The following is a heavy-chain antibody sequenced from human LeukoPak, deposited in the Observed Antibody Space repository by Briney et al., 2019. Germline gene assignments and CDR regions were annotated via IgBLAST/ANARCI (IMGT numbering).Heavy chain of an antibody. J-gene: IGHJ5*02. CDR3: ARDVQGRILTGGLHEGFDP. D-gene: IGHD3-9*01. V-gene: IGHV1-8*01. Sequence: GASVKVSCKASGYTFTSYDINWVRQATGQGLEWMGWMNPNSGNTGYAQKFQGRVTMTRNTSISTAYMELSSLRSEDTAVYYCARDVQGRILTGGLHEGFDPWGQGTLVTVSS. CDR1: GYTFTSYD. CDR2: MNPNSGNT.